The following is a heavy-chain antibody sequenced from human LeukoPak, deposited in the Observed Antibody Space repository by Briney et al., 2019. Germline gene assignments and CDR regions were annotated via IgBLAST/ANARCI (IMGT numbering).Heavy chain of an antibody. CDR3: ARDWPNWGSYYFDY. CDR1: GYTFTNYG. J-gene: IGHJ4*02. Sequence: GASVKVSCKASGYTFTNYGISWVRPAPGQGLEWMGWISAYNGNTNYAQKLQGRVTMTTDTSTSTAYMELRSLRSDDTAVFYCARDWPNWGSYYFDYWGQGTLVTVSS. CDR2: ISAYNGNT. V-gene: IGHV1-18*01. D-gene: IGHD7-27*01.